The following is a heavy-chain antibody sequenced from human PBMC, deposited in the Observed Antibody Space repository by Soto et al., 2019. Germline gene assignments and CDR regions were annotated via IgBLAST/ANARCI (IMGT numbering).Heavy chain of an antibody. CDR1: GYTFTGYY. CDR2: INPNSGGT. Sequence: ASVKVSCKASGYTFTGYYMHWVRQAPGQGLEWMGWINPNSGGTNYAQKFQGWVTMTRDTSISTAYMELSRLRSDDTAVYYCARAVVTNYYYYYMDVWGKGTTVTVSS. D-gene: IGHD2-21*02. J-gene: IGHJ6*03. CDR3: ARAVVTNYYYYYMDV. V-gene: IGHV1-2*04.